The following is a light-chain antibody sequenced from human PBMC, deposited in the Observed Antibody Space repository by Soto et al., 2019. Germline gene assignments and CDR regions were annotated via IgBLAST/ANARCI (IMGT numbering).Light chain of an antibody. V-gene: IGKV1-5*01. J-gene: IGKJ2*01. Sequence: DIQMTQSPSTLSASVGDRVTITCRASQTISNWLAWYQPKPGQAPKLLIYDAYSLESGVPSRFSGRASGTEFTLTISSLQPEDCATYYGQQYNSYQYTFGQGTNLEI. CDR2: DAY. CDR3: QQYNSYQYT. CDR1: QTISNW.